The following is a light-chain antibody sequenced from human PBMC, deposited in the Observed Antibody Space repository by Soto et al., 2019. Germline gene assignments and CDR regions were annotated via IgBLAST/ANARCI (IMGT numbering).Light chain of an antibody. Sequence: QSALTQPGSVSGSPGQSITISCTGTRRDVGGYNYVSWYRQYPGKSPKLLIYEVTHRPSGVSNRFSGSKSGNTAALTISGIQAADEADYYCRSYTTSNTLHFVFGNGNKVTV. V-gene: IGLV2-14*01. CDR1: RRDVGGYNY. CDR3: RSYTTSNTLHFV. CDR2: EVT. J-gene: IGLJ1*01.